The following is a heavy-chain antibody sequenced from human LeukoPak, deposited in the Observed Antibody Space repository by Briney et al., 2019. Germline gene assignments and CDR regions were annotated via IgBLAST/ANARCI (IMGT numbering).Heavy chain of an antibody. CDR2: ILHGGST. V-gene: IGHV4-30-2*01. Sequence: LRLSCAASGFTFSSYAMSWIRQPPGKGLEWVGYILHGGSTHSNPSLKSRVTISVDRSKNQFSLRLTSVTAADTAVYYCARSPFRGSSSWKGWFGPWGQGTLVTVSS. D-gene: IGHD6-13*01. CDR3: ARSPFRGSSSWKGWFGP. CDR1: GFTFSSYA. J-gene: IGHJ5*02.